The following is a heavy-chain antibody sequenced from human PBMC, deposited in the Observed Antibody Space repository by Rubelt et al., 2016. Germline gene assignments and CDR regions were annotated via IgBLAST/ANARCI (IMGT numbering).Heavy chain of an antibody. CDR2: INHSGST. CDR1: GGSFSGYY. D-gene: IGHD3-22*01. V-gene: IGHV4-34*01. CDR3: ARGKEGLGVTMMDY. J-gene: IGHJ4*02. Sequence: QVQLQQWGAGLLKPSETLSLTCAVYGGSFSGYYWSWIRQPPGKGLEWIGAINHSGSTNYNPSLKSRVTISGSTSKTQFALKLSYVTAADTAVYYCARGKEGLGVTMMDYGGQGTLVTVSS.